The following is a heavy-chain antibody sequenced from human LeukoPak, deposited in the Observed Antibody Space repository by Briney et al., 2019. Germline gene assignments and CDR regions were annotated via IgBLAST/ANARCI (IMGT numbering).Heavy chain of an antibody. D-gene: IGHD6-6*01. CDR3: ARGGYGSSSSGEDY. CDR2: INPNSGGT. Sequence: ASVKVSCKASGYTFTGYYMHWVRQVPGQGLEWMGWINPNSGGTNYAQKFQGRVTMTRDTSISTAYMELSSLRSDDTAMYYCARGGYGSSSSGEDYWGQGTLVTVSS. CDR1: GYTFTGYY. J-gene: IGHJ4*02. V-gene: IGHV1-2*02.